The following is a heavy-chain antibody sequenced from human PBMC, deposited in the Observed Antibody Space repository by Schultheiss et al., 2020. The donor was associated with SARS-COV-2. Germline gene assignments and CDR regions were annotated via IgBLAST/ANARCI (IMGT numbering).Heavy chain of an antibody. CDR2: INPNSGGT. J-gene: IGHJ5*02. CDR1: GYTFTSYA. CDR3: ARDIAARVAGSLPAWFDP. D-gene: IGHD6-19*01. V-gene: IGHV1-2*06. Sequence: ASVKVSCKASGYTFTSYAMNWVRQAPGQGLEWMGRINPNSGGTNYAQKFQGRVTMTRDTSISTAYMELNSLTSDDTAVYYCARDIAARVAGSLPAWFDPWGQGTLVTVSS.